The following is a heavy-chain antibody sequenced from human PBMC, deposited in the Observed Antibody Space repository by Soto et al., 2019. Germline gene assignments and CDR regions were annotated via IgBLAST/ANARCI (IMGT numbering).Heavy chain of an antibody. CDR2: IWYDGSNK. J-gene: IGHJ3*02. CDR1: GFTFNSHD. Sequence: QVQLVESGGGVVQPGRSLRLSCAASGFTFNSHDMHWVRQAPGKGLEWVAVIWYDGSNKYYADSGKGRFIISRDNSKNTVFLQMNSLRAEDTAVYHCAREALDTVMPDAFDIWGQGTMVTVSS. D-gene: IGHD5-18*01. CDR3: AREALDTVMPDAFDI. V-gene: IGHV3-33*01.